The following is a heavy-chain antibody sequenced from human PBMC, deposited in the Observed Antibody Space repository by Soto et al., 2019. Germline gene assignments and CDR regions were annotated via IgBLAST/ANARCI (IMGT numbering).Heavy chain of an antibody. D-gene: IGHD3-10*01. CDR3: VRVGYAYGNDP. V-gene: IGHV3-11*01. CDR2: ISSSGATI. J-gene: IGHJ5*02. Sequence: QVQLVESGGGLVKSGGSLRLSCADSGFTFSDYYMSWIRQAPGKGLEWISYISSSGATIYYADSVKGRFTTSRDNANNSLFLEMNSLRAEDTAVYYCVRVGYAYGNDPWGQGTLVAVSS. CDR1: GFTFSDYY.